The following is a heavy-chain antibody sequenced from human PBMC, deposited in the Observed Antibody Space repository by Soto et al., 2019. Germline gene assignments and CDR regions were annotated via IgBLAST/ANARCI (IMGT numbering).Heavy chain of an antibody. CDR1: GYTFTSYG. CDR3: ARDRLGATGDY. V-gene: IGHV1-18*01. CDR2: ISAYNANI. D-gene: IGHD1-26*01. J-gene: IGHJ4*02. Sequence: ASVKVSCKASGYTFTSYGISWVRQTPGRGLEWMGWISAYNANINYAQKLQGRVTMTTDTSTNTAYMELRSLRSDDTAVYFCARDRLGATGDYWGQGTLVTVSS.